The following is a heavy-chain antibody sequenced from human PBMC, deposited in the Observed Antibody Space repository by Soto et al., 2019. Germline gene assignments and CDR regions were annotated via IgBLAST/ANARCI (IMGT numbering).Heavy chain of an antibody. CDR3: ARSRITMIVVVFQH. CDR1: GFTFSSYS. J-gene: IGHJ1*01. Sequence: EVQLVESGGGLVQPGGSLRLSCAASGFTFSSYSMNWVLQAPGKGLEWVSYISSSSSTIYYADSVKGRVTISRDNVKNSLYLQMNSLRDEDTAVYYCARSRITMIVVVFQHWGQGTLVTVSS. V-gene: IGHV3-48*02. CDR2: ISSSSSTI. D-gene: IGHD3-22*01.